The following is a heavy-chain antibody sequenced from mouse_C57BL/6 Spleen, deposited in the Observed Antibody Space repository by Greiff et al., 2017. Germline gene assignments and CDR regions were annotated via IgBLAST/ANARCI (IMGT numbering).Heavy chain of an antibody. V-gene: IGHV1-69*01. J-gene: IGHJ2*01. D-gene: IGHD2-14*01. CDR3: ARRRVPYYFDG. Sequence: QVQLQQPGAELVMPGASVKLSCKASGYTFTSYWMHWVKQRPGQGLEWIGEIDPSDSYTNYNQKFKGKSTLTVDKSSSTAYMQLSSLTSEDSAVYYCARRRVPYYFDGWGKGTTLTVSS. CDR1: GYTFTSYW. CDR2: IDPSDSYT.